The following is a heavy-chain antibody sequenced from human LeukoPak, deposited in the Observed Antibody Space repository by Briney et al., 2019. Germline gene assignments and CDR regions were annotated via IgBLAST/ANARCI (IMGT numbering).Heavy chain of an antibody. CDR1: GGSVSNNNAA. CDR2: TYYRSKWYT. Sequence: SQTLSLTCAISGGSVSNNNAAWNWIRQSPSRGLEWLGRTYYRSKWYTDYAVSVSSRITINPDASKNQFSLQLNSVTPEDTAVYYCAKSNSGSYYDAFDIWGQGTMVTVSS. CDR3: AKSNSGSYYDAFDI. J-gene: IGHJ3*02. V-gene: IGHV6-1*01. D-gene: IGHD1-26*01.